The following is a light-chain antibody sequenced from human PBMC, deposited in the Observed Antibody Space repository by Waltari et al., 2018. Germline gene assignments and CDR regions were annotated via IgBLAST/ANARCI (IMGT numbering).Light chain of an antibody. CDR3: QQLKSYPIT. V-gene: IGKV1-9*01. CDR2: AAS. Sequence: DIQLTQSPSFLSASVGHRVTITCRASQGISSYLFWYQQIPGKAPNLLIYAASTLQSGVPSRFSGSGSGPEFTLTISSLQPEDFATYYCQQLKSYPITFGQGTKLEIK. CDR1: QGISSY. J-gene: IGKJ2*01.